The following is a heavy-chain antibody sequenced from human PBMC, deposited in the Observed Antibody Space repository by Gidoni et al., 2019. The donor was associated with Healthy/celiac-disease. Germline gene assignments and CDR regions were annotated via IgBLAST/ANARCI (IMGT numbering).Heavy chain of an antibody. Sequence: EVQLVEYGGGLVKPGGSLRLSCAHSGFTFITAWMSWVRQAPGKGVEGVGRMKRKTEGRTTDYAAPVKGRFTISRNDSKNTLYLQMNSLKNEDTAEDYCTTDEYYDILTGYRFSFYWGQGTLVTVSS. D-gene: IGHD3-9*01. CDR3: TTDEYYDILTGYRFSFY. CDR2: MKRKTEGRTT. CDR1: GFTFITAW. J-gene: IGHJ4*02. V-gene: IGHV3-15*01.